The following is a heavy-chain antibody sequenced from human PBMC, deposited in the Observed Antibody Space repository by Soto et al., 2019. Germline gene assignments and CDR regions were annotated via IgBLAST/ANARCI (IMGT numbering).Heavy chain of an antibody. D-gene: IGHD6-19*01. CDR3: ARDSWLTTYYFDY. CDR1: GFTFSSHA. J-gene: IGHJ4*02. CDR2: IDAGHGNT. V-gene: IGHV1-3*01. Sequence: QVQLVQSGAEVKKPGASVKVSCKASGFTFSSHAMHWVRQAPGQRLEWMGWIDAGHGNTKYSQKLQDRVTFTGDTSASTAYMELSSLRSEDSAVYYCARDSWLTTYYFDYWGQGTLVTVSS.